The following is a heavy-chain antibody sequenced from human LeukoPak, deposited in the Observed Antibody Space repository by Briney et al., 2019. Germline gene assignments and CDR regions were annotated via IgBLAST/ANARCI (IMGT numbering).Heavy chain of an antibody. V-gene: IGHV1-18*01. D-gene: IGHD3-9*01. CDR3: ARFGGEAPQYDILTGYYGGGDWFDP. J-gene: IGHJ5*02. Sequence: GASVTVSCKASGYTFTIYGISWVRQAPGQGLEWMGWISAYNGNTDYAQKLQGRVTMTTDTSTSTAYMELRSLRSDDTAVYYCARFGGEAPQYDILTGYYGGGDWFDPWGQGTLVTVSS. CDR2: ISAYNGNT. CDR1: GYTFTIYG.